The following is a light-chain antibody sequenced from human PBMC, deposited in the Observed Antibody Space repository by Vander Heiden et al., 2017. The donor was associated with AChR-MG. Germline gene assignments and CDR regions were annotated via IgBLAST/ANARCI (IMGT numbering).Light chain of an antibody. CDR2: HPSDSDK. CDR1: SGFRGRDLC. J-gene: IGLJ3*02. V-gene: IGLV5-52*01. CDR3: GAWHANSKTWV. Sequence: QPGLTQPSSHSPPPGTSVSLTCTFNSGFRGRDLCIRCYQQKPGNPPRSLPTHPSDSDKGQASEVSSRFSACNDAPANAGTLLICGLQTDDEADYYCGAWHANSKTWVFGGGTKLAVL.